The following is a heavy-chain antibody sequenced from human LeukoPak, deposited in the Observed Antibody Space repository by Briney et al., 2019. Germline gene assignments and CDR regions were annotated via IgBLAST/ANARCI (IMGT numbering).Heavy chain of an antibody. D-gene: IGHD1-26*01. V-gene: IGHV3-23*01. J-gene: IGHJ3*02. CDR1: GFTFSSYG. CDR2: IRGSGDIT. Sequence: PGGTLRLSCAASGFTFSSYGMSWVRQAPGKGLEWVSGIRGSGDITFYADSVKGRFTISRDNSKNTLYLQMNSLRAEDTAVYYCAKDRGMGAKYNDAFDIWGQGTMVTVSS. CDR3: AKDRGMGAKYNDAFDI.